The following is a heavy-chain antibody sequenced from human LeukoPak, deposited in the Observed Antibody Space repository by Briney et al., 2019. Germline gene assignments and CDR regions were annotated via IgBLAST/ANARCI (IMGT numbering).Heavy chain of an antibody. CDR2: IYPGDSDT. D-gene: IGHD2-15*01. J-gene: IGHJ5*02. CDR1: GYSFTSYW. Sequence: GESLKISWTGSGYSFTSYWIGWVRQMPGKGLEWMGIIYPGDSDTRYSPSFQGQVTISADKSISTAYLQWSSLKASDTAMYYCARHGSGYCSGGSCYSAKGEFDPWGQGTLVTVSS. V-gene: IGHV5-51*01. CDR3: ARHGSGYCSGGSCYSAKGEFDP.